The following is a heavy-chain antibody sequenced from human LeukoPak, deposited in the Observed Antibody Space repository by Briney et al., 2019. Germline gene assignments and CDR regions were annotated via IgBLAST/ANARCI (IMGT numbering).Heavy chain of an antibody. CDR1: GYTFTAYY. J-gene: IGHJ4*02. Sequence: ASVKVSCKASGYTFTAYYMHWVRQAPGQGLEWMGWINPDSGGTNYAQKFQGRVTMTRDTSINTAYMELSRLSSDDPAVYYCARSSGTYPDFDSWGQGTLVTVSS. V-gene: IGHV1-2*02. D-gene: IGHD1-1*01. CDR3: ARSSGTYPDFDS. CDR2: INPDSGGT.